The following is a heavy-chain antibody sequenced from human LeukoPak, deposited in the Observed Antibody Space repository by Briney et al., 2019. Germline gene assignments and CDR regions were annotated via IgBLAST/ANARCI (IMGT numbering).Heavy chain of an antibody. CDR2: IKQEGSEK. Sequence: GGSLRLSCAASGFTFSNYWMSWVRQAPGKGLEWVANIKQEGSEKCYVDSVKGRFTISRDNAKNSLYLQMNSLRAEDTAVYYCARDRWELLSNSYHYCGLDVWGQGTTVTVSS. CDR1: GFTFSNYW. CDR3: ARDRWELLSNSYHYCGLDV. V-gene: IGHV3-7*01. D-gene: IGHD2-15*01. J-gene: IGHJ6*02.